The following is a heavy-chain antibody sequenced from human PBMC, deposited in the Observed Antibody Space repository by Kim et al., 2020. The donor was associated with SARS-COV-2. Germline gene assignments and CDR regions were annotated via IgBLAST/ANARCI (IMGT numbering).Heavy chain of an antibody. D-gene: IGHD3-10*01. V-gene: IGHV3-30*03. Sequence: GGSLRLSCAASGFTFSSYGMHWVRQAPGKGLEWVAVISYDGSNKYYADSVKGRFTISRDNSKNTPYLQMNSLRAEDTAVYYCARDVAVRGVFYYYGMDVWGQGTTVTVSS. CDR2: ISYDGSNK. J-gene: IGHJ6*02. CDR3: ARDVAVRGVFYYYGMDV. CDR1: GFTFSSYG.